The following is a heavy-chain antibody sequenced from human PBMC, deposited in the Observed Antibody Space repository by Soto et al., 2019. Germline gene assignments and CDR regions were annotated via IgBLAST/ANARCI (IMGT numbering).Heavy chain of an antibody. CDR1: GFSLSTSGVA. D-gene: IGHD3-10*01. J-gene: IGHJ4*02. Sequence: QITLKESGPTLVKPTQTLTLTCTFSGFSLSTSGVAVGWIRQSPGKALEWLSVIYWDDDNRSSPSLRNRLTITKSTSKTQVVLTMTNLDPVDTATYYCAHRDRASGGLFDHWGQGILVTVSS. V-gene: IGHV2-5*02. CDR2: IYWDDDN. CDR3: AHRDRASGGLFDH.